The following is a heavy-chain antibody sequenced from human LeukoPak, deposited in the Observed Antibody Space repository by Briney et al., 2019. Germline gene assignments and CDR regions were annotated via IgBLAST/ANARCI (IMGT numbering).Heavy chain of an antibody. CDR3: ARGEYQLLPEGY. J-gene: IGHJ4*02. D-gene: IGHD2-2*01. Sequence: KDGESLKISCKGSGYSFTSYWISWVRQMPGKGLEWMGRIDPSDSYTNYSPSFQGHVTISAVKSISTAYLQWSSLKASDTAMYYCARGEYQLLPEGYWGQGTLVTVSS. V-gene: IGHV5-10-1*01. CDR2: IDPSDSYT. CDR1: GYSFTSYW.